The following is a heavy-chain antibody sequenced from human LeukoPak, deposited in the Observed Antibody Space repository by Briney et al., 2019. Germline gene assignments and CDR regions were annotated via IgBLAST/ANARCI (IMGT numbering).Heavy chain of an antibody. CDR2: VSYDGGNK. J-gene: IGHJ4*02. V-gene: IGHV3-30*04. Sequence: GGSLRLSCAASGFTFSNYAMHWVRQAPDKGLEWVAVVSYDGGNKYYADSVKGRFTISRDNAKNSLYLQMNSLRAEDTAVYYCARDPTDAYFDYWGQGTLVTVSS. CDR1: GFTFSNYA. CDR3: ARDPTDAYFDY.